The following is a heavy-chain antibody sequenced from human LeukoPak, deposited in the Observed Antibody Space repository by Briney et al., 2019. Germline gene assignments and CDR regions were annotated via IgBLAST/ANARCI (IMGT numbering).Heavy chain of an antibody. CDR3: ARSQGGTMSLRLFDL. D-gene: IGHD3-22*01. V-gene: IGHV3-53*01. CDR2: INSGGNA. J-gene: IGHJ2*01. CDR1: GFTVSSNY. Sequence: GGSLRLSCAASGFTVSSNYMNWVRQAPGKGLEWVSVINSGGNAYYADSVKGRFTISRNNSKNILYLQMNSLRAEDTAVYYCARSQGGTMSLRLFDLWGRGTLVTVSS.